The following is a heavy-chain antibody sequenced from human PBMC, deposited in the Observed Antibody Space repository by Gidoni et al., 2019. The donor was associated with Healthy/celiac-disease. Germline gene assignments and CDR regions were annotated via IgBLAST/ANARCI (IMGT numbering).Heavy chain of an antibody. CDR3: AKYGAVVTAFDY. Sequence: EVQLLESGGGLVQPGGSLRSSCAASGFPFSSYAMSWVRQAPGKGLEWVSAIRGSGGSTYYADSVKGRFTISRDNSKNTLYLQMNSLRAEDTAVYYCAKYGAVVTAFDYWGQGTLVTVSS. D-gene: IGHD2-21*02. V-gene: IGHV3-23*01. CDR1: GFPFSSYA. J-gene: IGHJ4*02. CDR2: IRGSGGST.